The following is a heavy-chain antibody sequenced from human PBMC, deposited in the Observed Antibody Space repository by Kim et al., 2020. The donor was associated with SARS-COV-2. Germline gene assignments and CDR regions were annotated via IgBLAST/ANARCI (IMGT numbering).Heavy chain of an antibody. D-gene: IGHD3-10*01. CDR3: AKLGTYYYGSGSYQDY. V-gene: IGHV3-23*01. J-gene: IGHJ4*02. Sequence: SGKGRFTNSRDNSKNTLYLQMNSLRAEDTAVYYCAKLGTYYYGSGSYQDYWGQGTLVTVSS.